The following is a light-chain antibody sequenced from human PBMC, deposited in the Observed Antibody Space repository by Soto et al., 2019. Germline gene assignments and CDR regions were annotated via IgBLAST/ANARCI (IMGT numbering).Light chain of an antibody. CDR3: QQYGSSPWT. CDR1: QSVSSSY. Sequence: EIVLTQSPGTLSLSPGERATLSCRASQSVSSSYLAWYQQKPGQAPRLLIYGASNRATGIPDRFSGSGSGTDFSPTTSRLEPADFLVYYCQQYGSSPWTFGQGTKV. V-gene: IGKV3-20*01. CDR2: GAS. J-gene: IGKJ1*01.